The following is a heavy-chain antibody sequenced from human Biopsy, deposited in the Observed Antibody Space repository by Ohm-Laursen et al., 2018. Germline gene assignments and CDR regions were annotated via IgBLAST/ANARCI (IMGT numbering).Heavy chain of an antibody. J-gene: IGHJ4*02. Sequence: GTLSLTCPVSGGSISNNNYYWGWIRQPPGKGLEWIGHTSCTGYTSYNASLKSRVTISVDTSRNHFSLRLSSLTAADTAVYYCARGSNDFGGLYFPRWGQGTLVTVSS. CDR2: TSCTGYT. CDR3: ARGSNDFGGLYFPR. D-gene: IGHD4-23*01. V-gene: IGHV4-61*03. CDR1: GGSISNNNYY.